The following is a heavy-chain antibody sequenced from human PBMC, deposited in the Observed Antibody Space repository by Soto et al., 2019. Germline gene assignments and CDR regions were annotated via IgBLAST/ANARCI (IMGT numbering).Heavy chain of an antibody. D-gene: IGHD1-7*01. Sequence: SCPTLVNPTQTLTLTCTFSGFSLSTSGVGVGWIRQPPGKALEWLALIYWNDDKRYSPSLKSRLTITKDTSKNQVVLTMTNMDPVDTATYYCAHHELELRVLDPWGQGTMVTVYS. CDR2: IYWNDDK. J-gene: IGHJ5*02. CDR1: GFSLSTSGVG. CDR3: AHHELELRVLDP. V-gene: IGHV2-5*01.